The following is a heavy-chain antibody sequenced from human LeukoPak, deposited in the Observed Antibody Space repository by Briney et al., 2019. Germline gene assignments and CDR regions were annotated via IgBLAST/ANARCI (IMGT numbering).Heavy chain of an antibody. J-gene: IGHJ4*02. CDR1: GGSFSGYY. CDR2: INHSGST. D-gene: IGHD3-10*01. CDR3: ASLSRGEPFDY. V-gene: IGHV4-34*01. Sequence: PSETLSLTCAVYGGSFSGYYWSWIRQPPGKGLERIGEINHSGSTNYNPSLKSRVTISVDTSKNQFSLKLSSVTAADTAVYYCASLSRGEPFDYWGQGTLVTVSS.